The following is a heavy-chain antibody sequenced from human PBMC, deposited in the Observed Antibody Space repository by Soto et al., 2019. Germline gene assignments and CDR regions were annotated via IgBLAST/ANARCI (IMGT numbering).Heavy chain of an antibody. V-gene: IGHV4-30-4*01. CDR3: ARHYYYYGMDV. J-gene: IGHJ6*02. CDR1: GGSISSGDYY. CDR2: IYYSGST. Sequence: QAELQESGPGLVKPSQTLSLTCTVSGGSISSGDYYWSWIRQPPGKGLEWIGYIYYSGSTYDNPYLTIRVTMSVDTSQNQFSLKLSSVTAADTAVYYGARHYYYYGMDVWGQGTTVTVSS.